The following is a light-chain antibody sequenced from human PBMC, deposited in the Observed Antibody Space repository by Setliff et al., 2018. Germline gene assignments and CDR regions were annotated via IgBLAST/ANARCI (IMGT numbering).Light chain of an antibody. CDR3: ATWDDSLNGYV. Sequence: QSALTQPPSASGTPGQRVTISCSGSSSNIGSHSVSWYQQLPGTAPKLLIYKNSQRSSGVPDRFSGSKSGTSASLAISGLQSEDEADYHCATWDDSLNGYVFARGTKVT. V-gene: IGLV1-44*01. CDR1: SSNIGSHS. CDR2: KNS. J-gene: IGLJ1*01.